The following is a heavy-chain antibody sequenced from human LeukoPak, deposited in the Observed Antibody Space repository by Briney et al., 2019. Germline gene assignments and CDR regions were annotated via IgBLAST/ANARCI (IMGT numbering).Heavy chain of an antibody. Sequence: ASVKVSYKASGYTLTSYGIIWVRQAPGQGLEWMGRNRDYSGNTNYAQKLQGRVTMTTDTSTSTAYMDLRSPRSDDTAVYYCAIAAAGIVDPWGQGTLVTVSS. CDR2: NRDYSGNT. V-gene: IGHV1-18*01. J-gene: IGHJ5*02. CDR1: GYTLTSYG. CDR3: AIAAAGIVDP. D-gene: IGHD6-13*01.